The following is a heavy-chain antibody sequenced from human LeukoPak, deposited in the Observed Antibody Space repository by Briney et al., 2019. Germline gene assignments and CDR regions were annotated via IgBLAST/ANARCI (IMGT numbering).Heavy chain of an antibody. J-gene: IGHJ4*02. CDR1: GFTFSSYS. D-gene: IGHD2-21*01. CDR2: ISSSSSYI. CDR3: ARQVYCGGDCYLNFDY. V-gene: IGHV3-21*01. Sequence: GGSLRLSCAASGFTFSSYSMNWVRQAPGKGLEWVSSISSSSSYIYYADSVKGRFTISRDNAKNSLYLQMNSLRAEDTAVYYCARQVYCGGDCYLNFDYWGQGTLVTVSS.